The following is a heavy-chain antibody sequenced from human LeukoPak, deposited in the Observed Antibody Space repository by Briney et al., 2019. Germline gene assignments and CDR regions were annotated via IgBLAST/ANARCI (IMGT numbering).Heavy chain of an antibody. CDR3: AKSPYYDSSGYYYFIY. Sequence: GGSLRLSCAASGFTFSSYAMSWVRQAPGEGLEWVSAISGSGGSTYYADSVKGRFTISRDNSKNTLYLQMNSLRAEDTAVYYCAKSPYYDSSGYYYFIYWGQGTLVTVSS. CDR1: GFTFSSYA. J-gene: IGHJ4*02. V-gene: IGHV3-23*01. CDR2: ISGSGGST. D-gene: IGHD3-22*01.